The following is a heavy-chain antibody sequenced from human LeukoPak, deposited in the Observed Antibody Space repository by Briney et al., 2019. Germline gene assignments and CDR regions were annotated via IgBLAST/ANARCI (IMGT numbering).Heavy chain of an antibody. D-gene: IGHD6-19*01. CDR3: ARDSPPNSGGWYIY. V-gene: IGHV3-21*01. J-gene: IGHJ4*02. Sequence: GGSLRLSCAASGFTFSSYSMNWVRQAPGKGLEWVSSISSSSSYIYYADSVKGRFTISRDNAKNSLYLQMNSLRAEDTAVNYCARDSPPNSGGWYIYWGQGTLVTFSS. CDR1: GFTFSSYS. CDR2: ISSSSSYI.